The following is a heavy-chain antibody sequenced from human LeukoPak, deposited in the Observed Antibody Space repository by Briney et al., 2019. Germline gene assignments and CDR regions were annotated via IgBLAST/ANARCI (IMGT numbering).Heavy chain of an antibody. CDR3: ARYYYGSGTDYSWFDP. CDR1: GYTFTSYL. D-gene: IGHD3-10*01. V-gene: IGHV1-46*01. CDR2: INPSGGST. Sequence: ASVKVSCKASGYTFTSYLMHWMRQAPGQGLEWMGIINPSGGSTSYAQKFQGRVTMTRDTSTSTVYMELSSLRSEDTAAYYCARYYYGSGTDYSWFDPWGQGTLVTASS. J-gene: IGHJ5*02.